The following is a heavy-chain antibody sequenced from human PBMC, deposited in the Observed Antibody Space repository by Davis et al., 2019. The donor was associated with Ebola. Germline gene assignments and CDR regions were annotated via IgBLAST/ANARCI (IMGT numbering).Heavy chain of an antibody. CDR1: GFTFSSYS. J-gene: IGHJ4*02. CDR3: ARGIAVAGTRAFFDY. Sequence: PGGSLRLSCAASGFTFSSYSMNWVRQAPGKGLEWVSSISSSSSTIYYADSVKGRFTISRDNAKNSLYLQMNSLRAEDTAVYYCARGIAVAGTRAFFDYWGQGTLVTVSS. D-gene: IGHD6-19*01. CDR2: ISSSSSTI. V-gene: IGHV3-48*04.